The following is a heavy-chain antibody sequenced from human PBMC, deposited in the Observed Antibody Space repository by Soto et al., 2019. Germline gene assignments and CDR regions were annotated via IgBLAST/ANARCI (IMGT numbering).Heavy chain of an antibody. CDR2: IWHDGKNK. Sequence: QVQVVESGGGVVQPGRSLRLSCEASGFAFSNFGMHWVRQVPGKGLEWVAVIWHDGKNKDYADYAKGRFTISRDNSKNILYWEMNSLRVEDTAVYYCATAPGQDEAMDYGGQGSLGTVSS. V-gene: IGHV3-33*01. CDR1: GFAFSNFG. CDR3: ATAPGQDEAMDY. J-gene: IGHJ4*02.